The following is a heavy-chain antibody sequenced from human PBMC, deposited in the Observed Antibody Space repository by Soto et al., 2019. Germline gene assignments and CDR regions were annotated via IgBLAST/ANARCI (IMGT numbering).Heavy chain of an antibody. CDR3: VRGGADLHDYGLDV. Sequence: EVQLLESGGGLVRPGGSVRLSCEASGFLVSQYGMSWIRQAPGKGLEWVSSMARSGATADSGKGRFSTSRKNAENILVLEMTSLRVDDTAVYYCVRGGADLHDYGLDVWGPGTTVIVS. V-gene: IGHV3-23*01. D-gene: IGHD5-12*01. CDR1: GFLVSQYG. J-gene: IGHJ6*02. CDR2: MARSGA.